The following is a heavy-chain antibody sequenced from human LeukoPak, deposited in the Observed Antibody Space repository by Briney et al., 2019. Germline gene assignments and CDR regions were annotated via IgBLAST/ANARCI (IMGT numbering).Heavy chain of an antibody. CDR2: IKQDGSEK. CDR3: RCGYGSGSTDY. J-gene: IGHJ4*02. Sequence: GGSLRLSCAASGFTFSSYWMSWVRQAPGKGLEWVANIKQDGSEKYYVDSVKGRFTISRDNAKNSLYLQMNSLRAEDTAVYYCRCGYGSGSTDYWGQGTLVTVSS. D-gene: IGHD3-10*01. V-gene: IGHV3-7*01. CDR1: GFTFSSYW.